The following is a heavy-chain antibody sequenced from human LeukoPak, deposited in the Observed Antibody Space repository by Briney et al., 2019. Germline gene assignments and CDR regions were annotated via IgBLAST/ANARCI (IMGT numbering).Heavy chain of an antibody. D-gene: IGHD3-10*01. CDR1: GFTFSSYA. Sequence: GGSLRLSCAASGFTFSSYAMSWVRQAPGKGLEWVSSISSSSSYIYYADSVKGRFTISRDNAKNSLYLQMNTLRAEDTPVYYCARFGTCCCWYVGVLELLDDWGQGTLVTVSS. J-gene: IGHJ4*02. CDR3: ARFGTCCCWYVGVLELLDD. CDR2: ISSSSSYI. V-gene: IGHV3-21*01.